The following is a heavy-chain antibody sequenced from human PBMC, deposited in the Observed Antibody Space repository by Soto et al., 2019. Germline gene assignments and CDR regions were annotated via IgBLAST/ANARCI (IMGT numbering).Heavy chain of an antibody. D-gene: IGHD3-3*01. CDR3: ARVRNIWSGYYGSHYYFYGMDV. CDR2: IIPIFGTA. J-gene: IGHJ6*02. V-gene: IGHV1-69*13. CDR1: GGTFSSYA. Sequence: SVKVSCKASGGTFSSYAISWVRQAPGQGLEWMGGIIPIFGTANYAQKFQGRVTITEDDSTSTAYMELSSLRSEETAVYYCARVRNIWSGYYGSHYYFYGMDVWGQGTTVTVSS.